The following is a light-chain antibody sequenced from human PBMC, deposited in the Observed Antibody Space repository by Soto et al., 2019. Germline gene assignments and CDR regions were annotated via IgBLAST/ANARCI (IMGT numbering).Light chain of an antibody. J-gene: IGKJ1*01. V-gene: IGKV1-39*01. CDR3: QQSYSTPRT. CDR2: TAS. Sequence: DIQMTQSPASLSSSVGCRFTITCLASQTISSFLNWYQQKPGNAPKLLIYTASSLQSGVASRFSGSGSGTDFTLSITSLQPEDFATYYCQQSYSTPRTFGQGTKVDI. CDR1: QTISSF.